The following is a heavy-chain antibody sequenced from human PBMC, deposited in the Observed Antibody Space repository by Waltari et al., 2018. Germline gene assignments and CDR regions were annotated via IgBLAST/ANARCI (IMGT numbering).Heavy chain of an antibody. J-gene: IGHJ4*02. D-gene: IGHD4-4*01. CDR3: ARRGLQYSFDY. CDR2: INHSGST. Sequence: GAGLLKPSETLSLTCAVYGGSFSGYYWSWIRQPPGKGLEWIGEINHSGSTNYNPSLKSRVTISVDTSKNQFSLKLSSVTAADTAVYYCARRGLQYSFDYWGQGTLVTVSS. CDR1: GGSFSGYY. V-gene: IGHV4-34*01.